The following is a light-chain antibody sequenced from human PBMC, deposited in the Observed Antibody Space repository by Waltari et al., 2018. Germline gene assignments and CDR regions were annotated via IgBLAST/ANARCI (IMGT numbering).Light chain of an antibody. CDR1: QTISYW. CDR3: QQYNIVPFT. V-gene: IGKV1-5*03. CDR2: KAS. J-gene: IGKJ2*01. Sequence: DIQMTQSPSTLSASVGDRVTITCRASQTISYWLAWYQQNPGKAPKVLISKASTLEYGVPSRFSGSGSGTEFTLTISSLQPDDFATYFCQQYNIVPFTFGQGTKLETK.